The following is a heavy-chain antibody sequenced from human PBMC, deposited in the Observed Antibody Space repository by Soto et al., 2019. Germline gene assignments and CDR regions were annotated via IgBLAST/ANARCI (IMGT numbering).Heavy chain of an antibody. D-gene: IGHD3-9*01. V-gene: IGHV3-23*01. CDR2: IRGDGGQT. CDR1: GFTFSSYG. Sequence: GGSLRLSCTASGFTFSSYGMGWVCQAPGKGLQWVSTIRGDGGQTHYTDSVKGRFSISRDNSKNTVYLQMDSLRAEDTAMYFCARDVGLDSDDFFAYWGQGTQFTVSS. J-gene: IGHJ4*02. CDR3: ARDVGLDSDDFFAY.